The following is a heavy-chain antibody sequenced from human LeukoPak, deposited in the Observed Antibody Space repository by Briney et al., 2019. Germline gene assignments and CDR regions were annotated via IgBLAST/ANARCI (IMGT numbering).Heavy chain of an antibody. CDR2: IIPILGIA. Sequence: SVKVTCKASGGTFSSYAISWVRQAPGQGLGWMGRIIPILGIANYAQKFQGRVTITADKSTSTAYMELSSLRSEDTAVYYCARSCGGDCYYDAFDIWGQGTMVTVSS. CDR3: ARSCGGDCYYDAFDI. J-gene: IGHJ3*02. D-gene: IGHD2-21*02. CDR1: GGTFSSYA. V-gene: IGHV1-69*04.